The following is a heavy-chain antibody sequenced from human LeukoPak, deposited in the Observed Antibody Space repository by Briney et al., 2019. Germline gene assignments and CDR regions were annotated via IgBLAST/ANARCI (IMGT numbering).Heavy chain of an antibody. Sequence: SETLSLTCTVSGGSTSSNGYYWGWIRQPPGKGLEWIGSVYYTGSTYYNPSLKSRVTISVDTAKNHFSLNLSSVAAADTAVYYCASSTSGWYNGNDYWGQGTLVTVSS. CDR3: ASSTSGWYNGNDY. D-gene: IGHD6-19*01. CDR1: GGSTSSNGYY. CDR2: VYYTGST. V-gene: IGHV4-39*02. J-gene: IGHJ4*02.